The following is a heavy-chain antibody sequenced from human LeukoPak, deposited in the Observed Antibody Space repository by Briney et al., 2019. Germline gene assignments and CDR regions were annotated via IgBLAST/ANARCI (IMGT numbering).Heavy chain of an antibody. V-gene: IGHV3-23*01. J-gene: IGHJ6*02. CDR1: GFTFSTYG. CDR3: AKVMSPTWRGGTYTLDV. D-gene: IGHD1-26*01. CDR2: IGYGGTP. Sequence: GGSLRLSCAASGFTFSTYGMTWVRQARGKGLEWVSTIGYGGTPYYADSVRGPLTISRDNSTDTLHLKMNSLRAEDTAVYYCAKVMSPTWRGGTYTLDVWGQGTTVTVSS.